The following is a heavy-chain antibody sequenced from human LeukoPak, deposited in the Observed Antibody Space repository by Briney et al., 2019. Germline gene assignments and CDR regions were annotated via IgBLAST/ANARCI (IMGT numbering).Heavy chain of an antibody. D-gene: IGHD6-19*01. CDR3: ARDAHIAVAVNDAFDI. Sequence: ASVKVSCKASGYTFTDYYMHWVRHAPGQGLEWMGRINPNSGGTNYAQKFQGRVTMTRDTSISTAYTELSRLRSDDTAVYYCARDAHIAVAVNDAFDIWGQGTMVTVSS. V-gene: IGHV1-2*06. CDR2: INPNSGGT. CDR1: GYTFTDYY. J-gene: IGHJ3*02.